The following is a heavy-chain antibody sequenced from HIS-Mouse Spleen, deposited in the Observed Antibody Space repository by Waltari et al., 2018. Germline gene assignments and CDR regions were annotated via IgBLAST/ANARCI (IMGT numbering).Heavy chain of an antibody. D-gene: IGHD6-13*01. CDR2: IYYSGST. CDR1: GGSIRSLSYY. CDR3: AREIPYSSSWYDWYFDL. J-gene: IGHJ2*01. V-gene: IGHV4-39*07. Sequence: QLQLQESGPGLVKPSETLSLTFTVSGGSIRSLSYYLGWIRQPPGKGLEWIGSIYYSGSTYYNPSLKSRVTISVDTSKNQFSLKLSSVTAADTAVYYCAREIPYSSSWYDWYFDLWGRGTLVTVSS.